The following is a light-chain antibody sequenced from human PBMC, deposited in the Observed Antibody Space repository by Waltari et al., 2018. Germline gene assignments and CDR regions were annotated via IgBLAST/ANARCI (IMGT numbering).Light chain of an antibody. J-gene: IGKJ3*01. Sequence: DIQMTQSPSSLSASVGDTVTITCRASHNINIYLNWYQQTPGRAPKLLIHGASSLHTGVPSRFSGSGSGTDFTLTISSLQPEDFATYYCQQGYSTRFTFGPGTIVDMK. CDR2: GAS. V-gene: IGKV1-39*01. CDR1: HNINIY. CDR3: QQGYSTRFT.